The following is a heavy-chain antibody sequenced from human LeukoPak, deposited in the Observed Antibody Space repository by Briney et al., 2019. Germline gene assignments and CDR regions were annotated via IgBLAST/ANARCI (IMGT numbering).Heavy chain of an antibody. CDR3: ARQWPVRNWFDP. CDR2: INPNSGGT. V-gene: IGHV1-2*02. J-gene: IGHJ5*02. CDR1: GYTFTGYY. Sequence: ASVKVSCKASGYTFTGYYMHWVRQAPGQGLEWMGWINPNSGGTNYAQKLQGRVTMTTDTSTSTAYMELRSLRSDDTAVYYCARQWPVRNWFDPWGQGTLVTVSS. D-gene: IGHD6-19*01.